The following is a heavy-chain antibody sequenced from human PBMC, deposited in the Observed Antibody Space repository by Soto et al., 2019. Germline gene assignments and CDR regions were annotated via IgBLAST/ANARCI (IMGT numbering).Heavy chain of an antibody. J-gene: IGHJ4*02. V-gene: IGHV3-30*18. CDR3: AKGGRQWLVTSDFNY. Sequence: VQLVESGGGVVQPGRSLRLSCAASRFTFSDYAMHWVRQAPGKGLEWVAVVSHDGRNTHYADSVKGRFTIPRDSSKNTVSLEMTSLRAEDTAVYYCAKGGRQWLVTSDFNYWGQGALVTVS. D-gene: IGHD6-19*01. CDR1: RFTFSDYA. CDR2: VSHDGRNT.